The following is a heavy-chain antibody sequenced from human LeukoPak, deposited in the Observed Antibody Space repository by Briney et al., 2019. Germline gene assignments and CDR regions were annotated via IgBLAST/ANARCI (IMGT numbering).Heavy chain of an antibody. V-gene: IGHV3-48*01. D-gene: IGHD1-26*01. CDR3: ARAPGSYQVFDY. CDR2: ITSSSSTI. Sequence: GVSLILSCAAPGFTLISYSMNWVRQAPGKGLEWVSYITSSSSTIYYADSVKGRFTISRDNAKNSLYLQMNSLRAEDTAMYYCARAPGSYQVFDYWGQGTLVTVSS. CDR1: GFTLISYS. J-gene: IGHJ4*02.